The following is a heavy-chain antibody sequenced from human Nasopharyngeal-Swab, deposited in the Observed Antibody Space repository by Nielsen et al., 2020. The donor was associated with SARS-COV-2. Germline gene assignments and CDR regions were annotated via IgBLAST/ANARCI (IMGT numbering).Heavy chain of an antibody. CDR1: GFTFSSYA. D-gene: IGHD6-13*01. Sequence: GESLKISCAASGFTFSSYAMTWVRQSPGKGLKWVSAISGSSGIIYYADSVKGRFTISRDNAKNSLFLQMNSLRDEDTAVYYCAKDGAAAVGWFNWFDPWGQGTLVTVSS. CDR2: ISGSSGII. CDR3: AKDGAAAVGWFNWFDP. J-gene: IGHJ5*02. V-gene: IGHV3-23*01.